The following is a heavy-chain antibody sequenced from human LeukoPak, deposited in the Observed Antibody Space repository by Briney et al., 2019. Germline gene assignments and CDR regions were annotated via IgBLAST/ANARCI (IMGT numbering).Heavy chain of an antibody. V-gene: IGHV4-59*01. D-gene: IGHD4-17*01. Sequence: SKTLSLTCTVSGGSIRSYYWSWIRQPPGKGLEWIGYIYYSGSTNYDPSLKSRVSISVDTSKNQFSLKLSSVTAADTAVYYCARTGSTVTMLYPFDHWGQGTLVTVSS. CDR2: IYYSGST. CDR3: ARTGSTVTMLYPFDH. J-gene: IGHJ4*02. CDR1: GGSIRSYY.